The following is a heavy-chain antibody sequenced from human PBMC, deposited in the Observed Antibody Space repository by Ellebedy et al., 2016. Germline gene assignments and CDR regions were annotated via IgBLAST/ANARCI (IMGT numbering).Heavy chain of an antibody. Sequence: GGSLRLXCAASGFTFSSYAMSWVRQAPGKGLEWVSAISGSGGSTYYADSVKGRFTISRDNSKNTLYLQMNSLRAEDTAVYYCAKFYYGDYDWDWFDPWGQGTLVTVSS. V-gene: IGHV3-23*01. J-gene: IGHJ5*02. D-gene: IGHD4-17*01. CDR3: AKFYYGDYDWDWFDP. CDR2: ISGSGGST. CDR1: GFTFSSYA.